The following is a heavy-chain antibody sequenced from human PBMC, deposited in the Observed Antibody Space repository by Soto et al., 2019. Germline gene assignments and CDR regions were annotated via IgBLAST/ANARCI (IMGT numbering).Heavy chain of an antibody. V-gene: IGHV5-51*01. D-gene: IGHD4-17*01. Sequence: VESRKISCKVSGYTFTIYWIGWVRQMPGKGLEWMGIIYPSDSDTRYSPSFQGQVTISADKSINTAYLQWNSLKASDTAIYYCARPANTVADHFDLWGQGTPVTVSS. CDR1: GYTFTIYW. J-gene: IGHJ4*02. CDR2: IYPSDSDT. CDR3: ARPANTVADHFDL.